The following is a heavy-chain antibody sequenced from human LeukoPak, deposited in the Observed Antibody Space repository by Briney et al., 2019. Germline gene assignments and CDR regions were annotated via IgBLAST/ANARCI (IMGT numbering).Heavy chain of an antibody. D-gene: IGHD1-26*01. V-gene: IGHV4-4*07. J-gene: IGHJ4*02. CDR3: SRGTVETTAGFE. CDR2: IFATGTT. CDR1: GSSISSSSSY. Sequence: SETLSLTCMVFGSSISSSSSYRWSWYRKPAGKGLEWIGRIFATGTTNYNPSLRSRVTMSVDTANNQFSLKLSFVTAADSAVYYCSRGTVETTAGFEWGQGTLVTVS.